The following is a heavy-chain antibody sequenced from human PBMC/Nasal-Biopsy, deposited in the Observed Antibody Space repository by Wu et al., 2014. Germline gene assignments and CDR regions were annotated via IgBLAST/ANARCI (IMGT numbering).Heavy chain of an antibody. CDR1: GFTFSTSG. D-gene: IGHD3-3*01. CDR3: AKDQGISIFGVVTADNACDI. CDR2: ISSDGSHE. Sequence: LRLSCAASGFTFSTSGMHWVRQAPGKGLEWVTGISSDGSHELYTDSVKGRFTISRDNSKSTLYLQMNSLRAEDTAVYYCAKDQGISIFGVVTADNACDIWGHGTLVIVSS. J-gene: IGHJ3*02. V-gene: IGHV3-30*18.